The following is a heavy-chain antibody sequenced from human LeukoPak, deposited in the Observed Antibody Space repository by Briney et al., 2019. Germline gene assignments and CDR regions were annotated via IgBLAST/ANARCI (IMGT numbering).Heavy chain of an antibody. CDR2: IYTSGST. Sequence: SETLSLTCTVSGGSISNYYLSWIRQPAGKGLEWIVRIYTSGSTNYNPSLKSRVTMSVDTFKKQFALKLSSVTAADTAVYYCARSADGDYDYWGQGTLVTVSS. CDR3: ARSADGDYDY. J-gene: IGHJ4*02. V-gene: IGHV4-4*07. CDR1: GGSISNYY. D-gene: IGHD4-17*01.